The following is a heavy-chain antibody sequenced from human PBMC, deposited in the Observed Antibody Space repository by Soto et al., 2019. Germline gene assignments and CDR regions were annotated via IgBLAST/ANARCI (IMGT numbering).Heavy chain of an antibody. Sequence: EVQLLESGGGLVQPGGSLRLSCADSGFTFDTYTMSWVRQAPGKGLEWVSGISNSGGNTYYADSVKGRFTISRDNSKNMLYLQMNSLRADDTAAYYCARVGTALYFDHWGQGTLVSVSS. CDR3: ARVGTALYFDH. CDR2: ISNSGGNT. V-gene: IGHV3-23*01. CDR1: GFTFDTYT. J-gene: IGHJ4*02. D-gene: IGHD2-21*02.